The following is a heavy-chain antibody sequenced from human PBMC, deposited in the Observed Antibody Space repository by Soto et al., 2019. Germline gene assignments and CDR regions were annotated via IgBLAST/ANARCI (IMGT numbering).Heavy chain of an antibody. Sequence: SETLSLTCTISGGSVSVYYWSWIRQSTGQGLEWIGYIYASGSPYYNPSLRSRVTISADTSKNQISLKLTSPTAADTAVYYCARGVGSSPPQYWGRATLVTVSS. V-gene: IGHV4-59*02. D-gene: IGHD1-26*01. CDR3: ARGVGSSPPQY. J-gene: IGHJ4*02. CDR1: GGSVSVYY. CDR2: IYASGSP.